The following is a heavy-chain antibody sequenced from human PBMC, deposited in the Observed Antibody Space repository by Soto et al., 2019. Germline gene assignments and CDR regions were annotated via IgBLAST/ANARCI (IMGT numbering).Heavy chain of an antibody. Sequence: ASVKVSCKASGYTFTSYDINWGRQATGQGLEWMGWMNPNSGNTGYAQKFQGRVTMTRNTSISTAYMELSSLRSEDTAVYYCARGPYSSSRYYYYYGMDVWGQGTTVTVSS. CDR2: MNPNSGNT. V-gene: IGHV1-8*01. CDR1: GYTFTSYD. CDR3: ARGPYSSSRYYYYYGMDV. J-gene: IGHJ6*02. D-gene: IGHD6-13*01.